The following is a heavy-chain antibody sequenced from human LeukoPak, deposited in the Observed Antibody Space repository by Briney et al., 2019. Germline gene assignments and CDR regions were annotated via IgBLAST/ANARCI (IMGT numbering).Heavy chain of an antibody. D-gene: IGHD2-2*01. V-gene: IGHV3-48*01. J-gene: IGHJ4*02. CDR3: AKEIWVTSDY. CDR2: ISSSSTSI. Sequence: PGGSLRLSCAASGFTFSGYTLNWVRQAPGKGLECVSYISSSSTSIYYADSVKGRFTISRDNSKNTLYLQMNSLRAEDTAVYYCAKEIWVTSDYWGQGTLVTVSS. CDR1: GFTFSGYT.